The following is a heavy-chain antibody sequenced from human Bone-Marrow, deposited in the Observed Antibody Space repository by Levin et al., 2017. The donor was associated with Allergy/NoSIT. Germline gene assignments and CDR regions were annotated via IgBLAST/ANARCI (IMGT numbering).Heavy chain of an antibody. CDR3: VRNQYDHFALAL. CDR2: INLNSGDT. V-gene: IGHV1-2*02. D-gene: IGHD3-3*02. Sequence: ASVKVSCTGSRFTFTAYHMHWVRQAPGQGLEWMGWINLNSGDTKYAQKFQGRVSMTMDTSINTAYMELTSLRADDTAKYYCVRNQYDHFALALWGQGTNVTVSS. CDR1: RFTFTAYH. J-gene: IGHJ3*01.